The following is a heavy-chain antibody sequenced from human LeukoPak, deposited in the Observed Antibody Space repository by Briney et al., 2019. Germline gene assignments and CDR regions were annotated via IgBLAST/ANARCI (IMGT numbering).Heavy chain of an antibody. Sequence: PSQTLSLTCTVSGGSISSGGYYWSWIRQHPGKGLEWIGYIYYSGSTYYNPSLKSRVTISVDTSKNQFSLKLSSVTAADTAVYYCAGEVVGAIYYFDYWGQGTLVTVSS. J-gene: IGHJ4*02. CDR2: IYYSGST. V-gene: IGHV4-31*03. D-gene: IGHD1-26*01. CDR3: AGEVVGAIYYFDY. CDR1: GGSISSGGYY.